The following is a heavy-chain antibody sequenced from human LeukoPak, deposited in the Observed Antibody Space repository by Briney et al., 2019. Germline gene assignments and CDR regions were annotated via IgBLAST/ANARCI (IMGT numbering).Heavy chain of an antibody. V-gene: IGHV4-59*08. CDR3: ARSFHSSSWYFDY. J-gene: IGHJ4*02. D-gene: IGHD6-13*01. Sequence: SETLSLTCTVSSGSISTYYWSWIRQPPGKGLEWIGYIYYSGSTNYNPSLNSRVTISVDTSKNQFSLKLSSVTAADTDEYYCARSFHSSSWYFDYWGQGTLVTVSS. CDR2: IYYSGST. CDR1: SGSISTYY.